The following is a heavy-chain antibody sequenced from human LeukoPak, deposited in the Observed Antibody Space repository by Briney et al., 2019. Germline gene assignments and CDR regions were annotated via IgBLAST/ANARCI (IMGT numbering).Heavy chain of an antibody. J-gene: IGHJ4*02. CDR2: ITDSGGRT. V-gene: IGHV3-23*01. D-gene: IGHD4-23*01. CDR3: AKDQAPSTVETPFDY. CDR1: GFTFSSYA. Sequence: GGSLRLSCAASGFTFSSYAMSWVRQAPGMGLEWVSVITDSGGRTYYADSVKGRFTISRDNSKNTLYLQMKSLRAEDTAVYYCAKDQAPSTVETPFDYWGQGTLVTVSS.